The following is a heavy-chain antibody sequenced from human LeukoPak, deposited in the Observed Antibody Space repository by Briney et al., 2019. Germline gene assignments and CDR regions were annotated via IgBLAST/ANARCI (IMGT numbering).Heavy chain of an antibody. D-gene: IGHD6-13*01. CDR2: INPNSGGT. CDR3: ASLSIAAAGRTFDY. J-gene: IGHJ4*02. V-gene: IGHV1-2*06. Sequence: ASVKVSCKASGGTFSSYAISWVRQAPGQGLEWMGRINPNSGGTNYAQKFQGRVTMTRDTSISTAYMELSRLRSDDTAVYYCASLSIAAAGRTFDYWGQGTLVTVSS. CDR1: GGTFSSYA.